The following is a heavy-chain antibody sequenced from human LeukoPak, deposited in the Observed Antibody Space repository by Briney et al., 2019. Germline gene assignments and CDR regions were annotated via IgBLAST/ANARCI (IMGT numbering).Heavy chain of an antibody. Sequence: SETLSLTCTVSGGSISSYYWSWIRQPPGKGLEWIGYIYYSGSTNYNPSLKSRVTISVDASKNQFSLKLSSVTAADTAVYYCARWKRRVRGVHGGYYFDYWGQGTLVTVSS. CDR1: GGSISSYY. D-gene: IGHD3-10*01. CDR2: IYYSGST. CDR3: ARWKRRVRGVHGGYYFDY. J-gene: IGHJ4*02. V-gene: IGHV4-59*12.